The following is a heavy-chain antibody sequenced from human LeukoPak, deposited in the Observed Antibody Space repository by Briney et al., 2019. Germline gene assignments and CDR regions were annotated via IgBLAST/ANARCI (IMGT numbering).Heavy chain of an antibody. J-gene: IGHJ6*03. CDR2: IYYSGST. Sequence: PSETLSLTCTVSGASISSTTYYYDWLRQPPGKGLEWIGSIYYSGSTYYNPSLKSRVTISVDTSKNQFSLNLTSVTAADTAVYYCASDTTASFYYMDVWGNGTTVTVSS. V-gene: IGHV4-39*01. CDR3: ASDTTASFYYMDV. D-gene: IGHD1-1*01. CDR1: GASISSTTYY.